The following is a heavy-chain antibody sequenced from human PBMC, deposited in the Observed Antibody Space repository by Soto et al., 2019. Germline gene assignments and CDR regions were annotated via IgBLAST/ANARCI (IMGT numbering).Heavy chain of an antibody. D-gene: IGHD6-19*01. CDR1: GGSISSSSYY. V-gene: IGHV4-39*01. Sequence: SETLSLTCTVSGGSISSSSYYWGWIRQPPGKGLEWIGSIYYSGSTYYNPSLKSRVTISVDTSKNQFSLKLSSVTAADTAVYYCARGEQPFGWGVAYYYYGMGVWGQGTTVTVSS. J-gene: IGHJ6*02. CDR3: ARGEQPFGWGVAYYYYGMGV. CDR2: IYYSGST.